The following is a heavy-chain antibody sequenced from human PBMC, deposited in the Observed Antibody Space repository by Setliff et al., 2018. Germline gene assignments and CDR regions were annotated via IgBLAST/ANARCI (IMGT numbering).Heavy chain of an antibody. D-gene: IGHD3-22*01. J-gene: IGHJ3*02. CDR2: IYYSGST. CDR1: GGSTSSSSYY. V-gene: IGHV4-39*07. Sequence: SETLSLTCTVSGGSTSSSSYYWGWIRQPPGKGLEWIGSIYYSGSTYYNPSLKSRVTISVDKSKNQFSLKLSSVTAADTAVYYCARGDYYDSSAYSPDTFDIWGQGTMVTVSS. CDR3: ARGDYYDSSAYSPDTFDI.